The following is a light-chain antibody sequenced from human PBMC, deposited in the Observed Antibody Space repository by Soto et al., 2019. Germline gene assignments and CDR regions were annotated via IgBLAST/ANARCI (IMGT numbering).Light chain of an antibody. CDR2: GAS. V-gene: IGKV3-15*01. Sequence: EIVMTQSPATLSVSPGDRATLSCRSSHSVRSSLAWYQQKPGQAPRLLIHGASTRATGIPGRFSGSGSGTEFTLIISSLQSEDFAVYYCQQYNEWPETFGHGTRVEIK. CDR3: QQYNEWPET. CDR1: HSVRSS. J-gene: IGKJ1*01.